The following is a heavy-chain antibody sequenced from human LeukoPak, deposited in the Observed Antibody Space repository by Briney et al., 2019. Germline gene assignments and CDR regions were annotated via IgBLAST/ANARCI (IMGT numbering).Heavy chain of an antibody. CDR3: AKCLEHFDGFDY. D-gene: IGHD3-9*01. V-gene: IGHV3-7*01. Sequence: HPGGSLRLSCAASEFTFITYWMSWVRQAPGKGLEWVANIKQDGSEKYYVDSVKGRFTISRDNAKNSLYLQMNSLRAEDTAVYSCAKCLEHFDGFDYWGQGTLVTVSS. CDR1: EFTFITYW. J-gene: IGHJ4*02. CDR2: IKQDGSEK.